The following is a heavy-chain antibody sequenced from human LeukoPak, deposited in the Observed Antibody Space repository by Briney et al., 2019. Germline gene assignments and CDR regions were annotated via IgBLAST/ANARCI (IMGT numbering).Heavy chain of an antibody. D-gene: IGHD6-13*01. CDR2: IYTTGSTTGST. Sequence: PSETLSLTCTVSGGSISSGSYYWNWIRQPAGKGLEWIGRIYTTGSTTGSTTYNPSLKSRVTISIDTSKIHFSLELSSVTAADTAVYYCARDEPGIAAAGDYWGQGTLVTVSS. CDR3: ARDEPGIAAAGDY. J-gene: IGHJ4*02. V-gene: IGHV4-61*02. CDR1: GGSISSGSYY.